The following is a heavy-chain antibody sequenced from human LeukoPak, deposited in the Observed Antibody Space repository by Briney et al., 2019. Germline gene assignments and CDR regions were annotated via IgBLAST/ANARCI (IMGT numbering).Heavy chain of an antibody. V-gene: IGHV3-23*01. D-gene: IGHD2-2*01. CDR1: GFTFSSYA. CDR2: ISGSGGST. J-gene: IGHJ5*02. CDR3: ARDRFPRGKYCSSTSCSTNWFDP. Sequence: PGGSRRLSCAASGFTFSSYAMSWVRQAPGKGLEWVSAISGSGGSTYYADSVKGRFTISRDNSKNTLYLQMNSLRAEDTAVYYCARDRFPRGKYCSSTSCSTNWFDPWGQGTLVTVSS.